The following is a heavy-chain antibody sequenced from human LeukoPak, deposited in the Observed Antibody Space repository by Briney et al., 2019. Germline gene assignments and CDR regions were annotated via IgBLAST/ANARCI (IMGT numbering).Heavy chain of an antibody. CDR2: IFTGGST. CDR1: GASISTYY. CDR3: ATSFGDYGVFDY. Sequence: SETLSLTCTVSGASISTYYWSWIRQPAGKGLEWIGRIFTGGSTIQNPSLKSRVTMPQDTYRNEFSLLLNSVTAADTAVYYCATSFGDYGVFDYWGQGILVTVSS. J-gene: IGHJ4*02. D-gene: IGHD4-17*01. V-gene: IGHV4-4*07.